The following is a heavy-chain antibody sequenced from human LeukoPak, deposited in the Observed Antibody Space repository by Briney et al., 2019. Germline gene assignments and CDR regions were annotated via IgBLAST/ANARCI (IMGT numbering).Heavy chain of an antibody. CDR1: GFTVSSNY. V-gene: IGHV3-53*01. Sequence: GGSLRLSCAASGFTVSSNYMGWVRQAPGKGLEWVSVIYSGGSTYYADSVKGRFTISRDNSKNTLYLQMSILRAEDTAVYYCARGRVVTFDIWGQGTMVTVSS. CDR3: ARGRVVTFDI. CDR2: IYSGGST. D-gene: IGHD2-15*01. J-gene: IGHJ3*02.